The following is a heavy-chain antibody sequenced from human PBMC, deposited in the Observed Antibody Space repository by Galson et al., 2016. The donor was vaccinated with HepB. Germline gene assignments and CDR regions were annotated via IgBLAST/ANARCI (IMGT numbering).Heavy chain of an antibody. J-gene: IGHJ4*02. CDR2: IYTSGST. V-gene: IGHV4-61*09. CDR3: AREHFDLLSDDYYFDY. D-gene: IGHD3-9*01. Sequence: SWIRQPAGKGLEWIGHIYTSGSTNYNPSLKSRVTISIDTSKNQFSLKLGPVTAADTAVYFCAREHFDLLSDDYYFDYWGQGTLVTVSS.